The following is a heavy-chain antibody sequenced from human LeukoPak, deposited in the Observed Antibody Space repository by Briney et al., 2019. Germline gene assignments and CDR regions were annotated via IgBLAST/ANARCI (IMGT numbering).Heavy chain of an antibody. J-gene: IGHJ6*03. V-gene: IGHV1-2*02. CDR1: GGTFSSYA. Sequence: ASVKVSCKASGGTFSSYAISWVRQAPGQGLEWVGWINPKTGGTKSAQKFQGRVTMTLDTSISTAYMELHMLRPDDTAVYYCAREYFYSSRYMDVWGNGTTVTVSS. CDR3: AREYFYSSRYMDV. D-gene: IGHD3-10*01. CDR2: INPKTGGT.